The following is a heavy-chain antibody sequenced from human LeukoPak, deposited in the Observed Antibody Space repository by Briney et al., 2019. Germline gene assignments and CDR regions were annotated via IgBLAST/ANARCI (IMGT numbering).Heavy chain of an antibody. CDR3: ASRATFNDDDAFDI. Sequence: RPSETLSLTCTVSGGSISSYYWSWIRQPPGKGLEWIGYIYYSGSTNYNPSLKSRVTISVDTSKNQFSLKLSSVTAADTAVYYCASRATFNDDDAFDIWGQGTMVTVSS. V-gene: IGHV4-59*01. J-gene: IGHJ3*02. CDR1: GGSISSYY. D-gene: IGHD1-26*01. CDR2: IYYSGST.